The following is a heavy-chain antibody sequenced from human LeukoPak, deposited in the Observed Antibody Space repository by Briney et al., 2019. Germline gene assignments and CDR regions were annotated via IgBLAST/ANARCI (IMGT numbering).Heavy chain of an antibody. Sequence: PGGSLRLSCAASGFTFSNYALNWVRQAPGRGLEWVSAISNSGANTYYADSVKGRFTISRDNSKNTLYLQMNSLRAEDTAIYHCAKGPSGWSRGDFDYWGQGTLVTVSS. V-gene: IGHV3-23*01. CDR3: AKGPSGWSRGDFDY. CDR2: ISNSGANT. CDR1: GFTFSNYA. J-gene: IGHJ4*02. D-gene: IGHD6-19*01.